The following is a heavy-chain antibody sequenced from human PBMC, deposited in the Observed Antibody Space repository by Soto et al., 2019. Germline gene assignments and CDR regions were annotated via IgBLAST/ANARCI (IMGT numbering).Heavy chain of an antibody. D-gene: IGHD1-20*01. CDR1: GYNFATYW. Sequence: GESPKISCKGSGYNFATYWIGWVRQMPGKGLEWMGIIYPHDSDTRYSPSFQGQVTISADKSISTAYLQWSSLKASDTAIYYCARRLDNTLDFWGQGTLVTVSS. V-gene: IGHV5-51*01. J-gene: IGHJ4*02. CDR3: ARRLDNTLDF. CDR2: IYPHDSDT.